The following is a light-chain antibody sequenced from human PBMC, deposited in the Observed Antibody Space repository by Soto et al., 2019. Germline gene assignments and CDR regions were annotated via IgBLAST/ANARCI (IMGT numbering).Light chain of an antibody. CDR3: QQLDREPPG. CDR1: QVISSA. J-gene: IGKJ4*02. CDR2: DAS. Sequence: AIQLTQSPSSLSASVGDRVTITCRASQVISSAFAWYQQRPGEPPKLLIFDASTLERGVPSRFSGSGSGTVFTLTINGLQPEDFATYYCQQLDREPPGFGGGTKVEI. V-gene: IGKV1-13*02.